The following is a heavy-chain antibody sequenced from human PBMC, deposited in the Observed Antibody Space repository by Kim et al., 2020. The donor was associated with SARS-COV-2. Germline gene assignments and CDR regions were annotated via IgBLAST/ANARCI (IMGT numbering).Heavy chain of an antibody. CDR3: YGMDV. CDR1: GYTLTELS. D-gene: IGHD2-2*01. J-gene: IGHJ6*02. CDR2: FDPEDGET. V-gene: IGHV1-24*01. Sequence: ASVKVSCKVSGYTLTELSMHWVRQAPGKGLEWMGGFDPEDGETIYAQKFQGRVTMTEDTEDTAVYYCATHPPYCSSTSCYYYGMDVWGQGTTVTVSS.